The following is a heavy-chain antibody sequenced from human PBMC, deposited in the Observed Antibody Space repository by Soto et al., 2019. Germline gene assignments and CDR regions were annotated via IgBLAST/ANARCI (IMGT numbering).Heavy chain of an antibody. CDR3: ARDGYDFCSGWPPPDY. CDR2: ISSSSSTI. Sequence: PGGSLRLSCAASGFTFSGYSMNWVRQAPGKGLEWVSYISSSSSTIYYADSVKGRFTISRDNAKNSLYLQMNSLRDEDTAVDYCARDGYDFCSGWPPPDYWGQGTLVTVSS. CDR1: GFTFSGYS. J-gene: IGHJ4*02. V-gene: IGHV3-48*02. D-gene: IGHD3-3*01.